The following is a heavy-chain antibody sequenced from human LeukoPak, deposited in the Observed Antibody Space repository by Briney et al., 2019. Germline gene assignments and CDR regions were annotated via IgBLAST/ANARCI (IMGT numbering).Heavy chain of an antibody. Sequence: GGSLRLSCAASGFIFSDYYMSWIRQAPAKGLEWVSYISSGGSTIYYADSVKGRFTISRDNAKNSLYLHMNSLRAEDTAVYYCARDFPPSHYSSGWYWSRTGRRRDYYFDYWGQGTLVTVSS. CDR3: ARDFPPSHYSSGWYWSRTGRRRDYYFDY. CDR2: ISSGGSTI. CDR1: GFIFSDYY. D-gene: IGHD6-19*01. J-gene: IGHJ4*02. V-gene: IGHV3-11*04.